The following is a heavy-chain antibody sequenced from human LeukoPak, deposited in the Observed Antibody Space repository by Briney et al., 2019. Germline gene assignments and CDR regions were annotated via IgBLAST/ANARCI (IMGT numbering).Heavy chain of an antibody. D-gene: IGHD2-21*02. CDR3: ARGGFYCGDDCYVDY. J-gene: IGHJ4*02. Sequence: PSETLSLTCAVYGGSFSFYYWSWIRQPPEKGLGRIGEINHSGSTNYNPSLKSRVTISVDTSKNPFSLKLSSVAAADTAVYYCARGGFYCGDDCYVDYWGQGTLVTVSS. CDR1: GGSFSFYY. CDR2: INHSGST. V-gene: IGHV4-34*01.